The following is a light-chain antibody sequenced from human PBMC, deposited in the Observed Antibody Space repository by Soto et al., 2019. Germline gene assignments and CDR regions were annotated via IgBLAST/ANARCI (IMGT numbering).Light chain of an antibody. CDR1: QSVSIN. V-gene: IGKV3-15*01. J-gene: IGKJ4*01. CDR3: QQYNYWPPLT. Sequence: EIVMTQSPATLSVSPGERATLSCRASQSVSINLAWYQQKPGQAPRLLIYGASTRATGIPARFSGSGSGTEFTLTISSLQSEDFAVYYCQQYNYWPPLTFVGGTKVEIK. CDR2: GAS.